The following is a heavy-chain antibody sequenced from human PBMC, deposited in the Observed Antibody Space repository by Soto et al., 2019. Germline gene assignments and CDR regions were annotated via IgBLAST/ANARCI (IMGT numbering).Heavy chain of an antibody. D-gene: IGHD3-9*01. J-gene: IGHJ4*02. CDR1: GFTFSSYA. Sequence: GGSLRLSCSASGFTFSSYAMHWVRQAPGKGLEYVSAISSNGGSTYYADSVKGRFTISRDNSKNTLYLQMSSLRAEDTAVYYCVKDRWAGYYDILTGSGYFDYWGQGTLVTVSS. V-gene: IGHV3-64D*08. CDR3: VKDRWAGYYDILTGSGYFDY. CDR2: ISSNGGST.